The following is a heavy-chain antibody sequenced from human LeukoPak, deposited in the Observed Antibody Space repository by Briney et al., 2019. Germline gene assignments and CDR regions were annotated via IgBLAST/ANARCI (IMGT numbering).Heavy chain of an antibody. D-gene: IGHD6-13*01. V-gene: IGHV4-61*02. Sequence: SETLSLTCTVSGGSISSSSYYWGWIRQPAGKGLEWIGRIYTSGSTNYNPSLKSRVTISVDTSKNQFSLKLSSVTAADTAVYYCARDLLAAAGGFDPWGQGTLVTVSS. CDR3: ARDLLAAAGGFDP. CDR1: GGSISSSSYY. J-gene: IGHJ5*02. CDR2: IYTSGST.